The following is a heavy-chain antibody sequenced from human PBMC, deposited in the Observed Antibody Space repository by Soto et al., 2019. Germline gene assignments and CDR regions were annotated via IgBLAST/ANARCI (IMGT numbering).Heavy chain of an antibody. CDR3: ATMGTPATGLYYFDY. D-gene: IGHD2-15*01. Sequence: QVQLQESGPGLVKPSQTLSLTCTVSGGSISSGNYYWSWIRQPPGKGLEWIGIISYSGSTYYNVSLKILVTIAVDTSKNQFSLNLSFVTAADTAVYYCATMGTPATGLYYFDYWGQGTLVTVSS. V-gene: IGHV4-30-4*01. CDR1: GGSISSGNYY. J-gene: IGHJ4*02. CDR2: ISYSGST.